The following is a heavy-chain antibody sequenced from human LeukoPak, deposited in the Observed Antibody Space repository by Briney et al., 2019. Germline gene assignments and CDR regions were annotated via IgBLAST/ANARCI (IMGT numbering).Heavy chain of an antibody. D-gene: IGHD5-24*01. CDR1: GGSISSYY. CDR2: IYYSGST. Sequence: PSETLSLTCTVSGGSISSYYWSWIRQPPGKGLEWIGYIYYSGSTNYNPSLKSRVTISVDTSKNQFSLKLSSVTAADTAVYYCARHSGFSGEMATPKTSGYNRFDPWGQGTLVTVSS. V-gene: IGHV4-59*08. J-gene: IGHJ5*02. CDR3: ARHSGFSGEMATPKTSGYNRFDP.